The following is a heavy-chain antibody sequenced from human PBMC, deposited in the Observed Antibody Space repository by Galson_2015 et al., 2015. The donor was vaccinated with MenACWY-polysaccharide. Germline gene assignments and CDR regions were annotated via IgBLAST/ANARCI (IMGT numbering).Heavy chain of an antibody. V-gene: IGHV2-5*02. D-gene: IGHD1-26*01. Sequence: PALVKPTQTLSLTCTFSGFSVTATGVGVGWIRQPPGKAPEWLAHIYWGGDKRFSPSLGARLTITKDTSSDQVVLTMTDMDPVDTATYYCVRLLGGVSFDSWGQGTL. CDR3: VRLLGGVSFDS. J-gene: IGHJ4*02. CDR2: IYWGGDK. CDR1: GFSVTATGVG.